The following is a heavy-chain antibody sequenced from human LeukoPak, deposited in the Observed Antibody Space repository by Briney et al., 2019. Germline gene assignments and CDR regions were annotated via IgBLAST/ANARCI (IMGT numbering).Heavy chain of an antibody. J-gene: IGHJ3*02. CDR2: INTDGSST. CDR3: ARVIGWDEPFDI. CDR1: GFTLSNYW. V-gene: IGHV3-74*01. D-gene: IGHD1-26*01. Sequence: GGSLRLSCSASGFTLSNYWMHWVRQAPGKGLVWVSRINTDGSSTNYADSAKGRFTVSRDNAKNTLYLQMNSLRAEDTAVYYCARVIGWDEPFDIWGQGTMVTVSS.